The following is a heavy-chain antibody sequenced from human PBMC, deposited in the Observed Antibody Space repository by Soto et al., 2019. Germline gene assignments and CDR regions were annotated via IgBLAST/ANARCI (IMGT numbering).Heavy chain of an antibody. Sequence: QVQLVQSGAEVKKPGSSVKVSCKASGGTFSSYAISWVRQAPGQGLEWMGGIIPIFGTANYAQKFQGRVMITADESTSTAYMELSSLRSEDTAVYYCARRIVVVPAAIDYYGMDVWGQGTTVTVSS. CDR2: IIPIFGTA. V-gene: IGHV1-69*01. J-gene: IGHJ6*02. CDR3: ARRIVVVPAAIDYYGMDV. D-gene: IGHD2-2*01. CDR1: GGTFSSYA.